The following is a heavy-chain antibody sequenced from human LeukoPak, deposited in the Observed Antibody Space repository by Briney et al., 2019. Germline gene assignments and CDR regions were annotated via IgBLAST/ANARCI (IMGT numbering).Heavy chain of an antibody. CDR3: AKGPNTAMVYFDY. D-gene: IGHD5-18*01. Sequence: QSGGSLRLSCAASGFTFSSYAMSWVRQAPGKGLERVSAISGSGGSTYYADSVKGRFTISRDNSKNTLYLQMNSLRAEDTAVYYCAKGPNTAMVYFDYWGQGTLVTVSS. V-gene: IGHV3-23*01. J-gene: IGHJ4*02. CDR2: ISGSGGST. CDR1: GFTFSSYA.